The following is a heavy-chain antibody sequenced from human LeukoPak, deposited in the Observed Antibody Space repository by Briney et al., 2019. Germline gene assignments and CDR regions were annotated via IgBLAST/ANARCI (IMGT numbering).Heavy chain of an antibody. V-gene: IGHV4-30-4*08. CDR3: AREGPYDSSGYPLC. CDR1: GGSISSGDYY. CDR2: IYYSGST. J-gene: IGHJ4*02. Sequence: PSQTLSLTCTVSGGSISSGDYYWSWIRQPPGKGLEWIGYIYYSGSTYYNPSLKSRVTISVDTSKNQFSLKLSSVTAADTAVYYCAREGPYDSSGYPLCWGQGTLVTVSS. D-gene: IGHD3-22*01.